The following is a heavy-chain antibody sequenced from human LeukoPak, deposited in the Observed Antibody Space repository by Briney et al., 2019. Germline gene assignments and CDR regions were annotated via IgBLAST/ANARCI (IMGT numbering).Heavy chain of an antibody. CDR3: ARDRYSITVAVYYFDY. Sequence: PGGSLRLSCAAPGFTFSSYWMSWVRQAPGKGLEWVANIKQDGSEKYYVDSVKGRFTISRDNAKNSLYLQMNSLRAEDTAVYYCARDRYSITVAVYYFDYWGQGTLVTVSS. J-gene: IGHJ4*02. CDR2: IKQDGSEK. V-gene: IGHV3-7*01. D-gene: IGHD2-15*01. CDR1: GFTFSSYW.